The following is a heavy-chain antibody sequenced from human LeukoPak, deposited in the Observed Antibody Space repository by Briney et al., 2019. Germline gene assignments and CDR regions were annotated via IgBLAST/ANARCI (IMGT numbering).Heavy chain of an antibody. D-gene: IGHD2-2*01. V-gene: IGHV3-30-3*01. J-gene: IGHJ4*02. CDR3: AKDSEPIVVVPAAFDY. CDR1: GFTFSSYA. CDR2: ISYDGSNK. Sequence: GGSLRLSCAASGFTFSSYAMHWVRQAPGKGLEWVAVISYDGSNKYYADSVKGRFTISRDNSKNTLYLQMNSLRAEDTAVYYCAKDSEPIVVVPAAFDYWGQGTLVTVSS.